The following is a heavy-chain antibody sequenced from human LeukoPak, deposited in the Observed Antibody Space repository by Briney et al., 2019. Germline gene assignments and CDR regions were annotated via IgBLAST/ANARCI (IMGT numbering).Heavy chain of an antibody. CDR1: GFTFRSYA. CDR3: AKDQYSSGWFGDHFFDY. Sequence: GGSLRLSCAASGFTFRSYAMSWVRQAPRKGLEWVSAISGSGGSTNYADSVKGRFTISRDNSKNTLYLQMSSLRAEDTAVYYCAKDQYSSGWFGDHFFDYWGQGTLVTVSS. CDR2: ISGSGGST. V-gene: IGHV3-23*01. D-gene: IGHD6-19*01. J-gene: IGHJ4*02.